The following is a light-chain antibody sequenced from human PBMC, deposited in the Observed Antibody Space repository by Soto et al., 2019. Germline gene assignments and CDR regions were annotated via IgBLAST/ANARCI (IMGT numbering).Light chain of an antibody. CDR3: QVWDTSSDQPVV. CDR1: SIGSKS. CDR2: EDS. V-gene: IGLV3-21*02. J-gene: IGLJ2*01. Sequence: SYELTQPPSVSVAPGQTARITCEGNSIGSKSVHWYQQRPGQAPAVVVYEDSDRPSGIPERFSGSNSGNTATLTIIGVEGGDEADYYCQVWDTSSDQPVVFGGGTKLTVL.